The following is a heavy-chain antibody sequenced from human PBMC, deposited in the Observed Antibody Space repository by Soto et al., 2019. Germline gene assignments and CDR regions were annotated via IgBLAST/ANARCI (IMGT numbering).Heavy chain of an antibody. V-gene: IGHV3-72*01. D-gene: IGHD6-19*01. J-gene: IGHJ5*02. CDR2: ARNKANSYTS. CDR3: AREALAVAGVDWSSILWFDA. CDR1: GFTFSDHF. Sequence: GGSLRLSCVASGFTFSDHFMDWVRQAPGKGLEWVGRARNKANSYTSEYAASVTDRFSISRDDAQNSLYLQINSLQTEDTAVYYCAREALAVAGVDWSSILWFDAWGQGIQVTVPS.